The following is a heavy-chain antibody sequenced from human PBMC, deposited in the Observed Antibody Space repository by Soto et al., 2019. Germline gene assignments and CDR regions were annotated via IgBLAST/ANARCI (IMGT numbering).Heavy chain of an antibody. CDR2: ISAYNGNT. J-gene: IGHJ4*02. D-gene: IGHD5-18*01. CDR3: AREDVDTGL. Sequence: ASVKVSCKASGYIFRTYGITWVRQAPGQGLEWMGWISAYNGNTNYAQNLQGRLTMTTDASTSTAYMDLRSLRSDDTAVYYCAREDVDTGLWGQGTRVTASS. CDR1: GYIFRTYG. V-gene: IGHV1-18*01.